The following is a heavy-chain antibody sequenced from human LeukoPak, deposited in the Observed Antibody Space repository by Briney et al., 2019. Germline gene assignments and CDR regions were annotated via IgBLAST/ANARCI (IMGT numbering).Heavy chain of an antibody. CDR1: GCTFSSYW. V-gene: IGHV3-7*01. D-gene: IGHD1-7*01. Sequence: GGPLTLPCAPSGCTFSSYWMTWVRQAPGKGLEWVANIKPDGSQKFCVDSVKGRFTISRDNAKNSLYLQMNSLGAEDTAVYYCARDSGNFFVDFWGQGTLVTVSA. CDR2: IKPDGSQK. CDR3: ARDSGNFFVDF. J-gene: IGHJ4*02.